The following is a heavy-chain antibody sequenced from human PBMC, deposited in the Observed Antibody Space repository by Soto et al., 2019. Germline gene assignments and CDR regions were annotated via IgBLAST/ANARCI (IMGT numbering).Heavy chain of an antibody. D-gene: IGHD2-2*01. CDR3: ARDPGRSSNRWRVRQVADGDYYRMDV. J-gene: IGHJ6*02. V-gene: IGHV1-2*02. CDR1: GDTFTANY. Sequence: QVQLVQSGAEVKKPGASVKVSCKASGDTFTANYIHWVRQAPGQGFEWMGWINPKSGGTNYPQKFQGRVTMTRDTSLSTVYMTLTRLTSDDTAVYYCARDPGRSSNRWRVRQVADGDYYRMDVWGQGTTVTV. CDR2: INPKSGGT.